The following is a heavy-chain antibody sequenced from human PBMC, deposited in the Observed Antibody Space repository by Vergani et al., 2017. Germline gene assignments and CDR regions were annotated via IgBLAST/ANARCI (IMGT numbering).Heavy chain of an antibody. Sequence: EVQLLESGGGLVQPGGSLRLSCAASGFTFSSYAMSWVRQAPGKGLEWVSAISGSGGSTYYAESVKGRFTISRDNSKNTLYLQMNSLRAEDTAVYYCAKDGVNYGDYGMDVWGQGTTVTVSS. J-gene: IGHJ6*02. V-gene: IGHV3-23*01. D-gene: IGHD4-17*01. CDR3: AKDGVNYGDYGMDV. CDR1: GFTFSSYA. CDR2: ISGSGGST.